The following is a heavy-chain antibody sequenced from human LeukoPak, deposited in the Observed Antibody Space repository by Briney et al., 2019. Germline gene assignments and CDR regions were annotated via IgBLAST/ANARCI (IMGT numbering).Heavy chain of an antibody. CDR1: GFTFSSYE. Sequence: GGSLRLSCAASGFTFSSYEMNWVPQAPGKGLEWVSYISSSGSTIYYADSVKGRFTISRDNAKNSLYLQMNSLRAEDTAVYYCASLLHDDFWSGYSIDYWGQGTLVTVSS. CDR2: ISSSGSTI. CDR3: ASLLHDDFWSGYSIDY. D-gene: IGHD3-3*01. J-gene: IGHJ4*02. V-gene: IGHV3-48*03.